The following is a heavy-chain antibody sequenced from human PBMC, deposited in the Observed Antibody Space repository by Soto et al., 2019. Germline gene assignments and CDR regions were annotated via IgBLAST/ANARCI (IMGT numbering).Heavy chain of an antibody. CDR1: GGSFSGYY. D-gene: IGHD6-19*01. CDR3: ARWESIAVTPYYYEGMDV. Sequence: QVQLQQWSAGLLKPSETLSLTCAVYGGSFSGYYWGWIRQPPGKGLEWIGEINHSGSTNYNPSLKRRVNISVDTPKNQFSMKLSSVTAADTAVYYCARWESIAVTPYYYEGMDVWGQGTTVTVSS. J-gene: IGHJ6*02. V-gene: IGHV4-34*01. CDR2: INHSGST.